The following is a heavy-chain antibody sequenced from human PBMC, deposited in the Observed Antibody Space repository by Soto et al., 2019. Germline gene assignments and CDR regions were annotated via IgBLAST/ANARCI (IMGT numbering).Heavy chain of an antibody. J-gene: IGHJ6*03. V-gene: IGHV4-59*01. CDR3: ARGSPMFYYMDV. D-gene: IGHD3-10*02. CDR1: GGSISNYY. Sequence: SETLSLICTFSGGSISNYYWSWIRQPPGKGLEWVGYIYYNGRTNHNPSLKSRVTISVDTSKNEFSLKLSSVTAADTAVYFCARGSPMFYYMDVWGKGTTVTVS. CDR2: IYYNGRT.